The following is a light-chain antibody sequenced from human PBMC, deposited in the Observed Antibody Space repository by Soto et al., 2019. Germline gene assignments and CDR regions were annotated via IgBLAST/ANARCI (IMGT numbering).Light chain of an antibody. V-gene: IGKV1-5*01. CDR2: DVS. Sequence: DIKMTKSPATLSVSKGDRVTITCRASQSISGSLAWYQQKPGKAPDLLIYDVSKLERGVASRFSGSGSGTEFTLTISSLQPEDFATYYCQHYKMYPPSTFGQGTKLDIK. CDR3: QHYKMYPPST. CDR1: QSISGS. J-gene: IGKJ1*01.